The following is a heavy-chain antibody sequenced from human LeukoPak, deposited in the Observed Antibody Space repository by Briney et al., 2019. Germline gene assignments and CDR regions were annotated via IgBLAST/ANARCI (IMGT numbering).Heavy chain of an antibody. V-gene: IGHV4-31*03. Sequence: PSETLSLTCTVSGGSISSGGYYWSWIRQHPGKGLEWIGYIYFSGSTYYNPSLKSRLTISIDTSKNQFSLKLSSVTAADTAVYYCARGLRLYSSSWYGYWGQGTLVTVSS. J-gene: IGHJ4*02. CDR3: ARGLRLYSSSWYGY. D-gene: IGHD6-13*01. CDR2: IYFSGST. CDR1: GGSISSGGYY.